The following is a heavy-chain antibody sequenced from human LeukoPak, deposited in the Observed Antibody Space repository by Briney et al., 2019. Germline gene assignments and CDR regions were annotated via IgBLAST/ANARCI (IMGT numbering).Heavy chain of an antibody. J-gene: IGHJ4*02. V-gene: IGHV4-4*07. CDR3: AREGYCSGGSCYTPDY. CDR1: GGSISSYY. D-gene: IGHD2-15*01. Sequence: PSETLSLTCTVSGGSISSYYWSWIRQPAGKGLEWIGRIYTSGSTNYNPSLKSRVTMSVDTSKNQFSLKLSSVTAADTAVYYCAREGYCSGGSCYTPDYWGQGTLVTVSS. CDR2: IYTSGST.